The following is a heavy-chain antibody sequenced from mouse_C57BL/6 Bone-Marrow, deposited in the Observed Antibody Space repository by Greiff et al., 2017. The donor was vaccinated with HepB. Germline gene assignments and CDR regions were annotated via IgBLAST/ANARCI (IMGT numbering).Heavy chain of an antibody. Sequence: EVKLVESGGGLVQPGGSLKLSRAASGFTFSDYYMYWVRQTPGKRLEWVAYISNGGGSTYYPDTVKGRFTISRDNAKNTLYLQMSRLKSEDTAMYYCARLGGQYYFDYWGQGTTLTVSS. CDR2: ISNGGGST. J-gene: IGHJ2*01. CDR3: ARLGGQYYFDY. CDR1: GFTFSDYY. V-gene: IGHV5-12*01.